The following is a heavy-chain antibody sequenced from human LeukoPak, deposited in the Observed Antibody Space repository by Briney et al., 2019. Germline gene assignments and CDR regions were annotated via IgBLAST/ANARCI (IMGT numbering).Heavy chain of an antibody. J-gene: IGHJ4*02. V-gene: IGHV3-30*18. CDR1: GFTFSSYG. CDR2: ISYDGSNK. CDR3: AKDGDYGDYPSDGNYFDY. D-gene: IGHD4-17*01. Sequence: GGSLRLSCAASGFTFSSYGMHWVRQAPGKGLEWVAVISYDGSNKYYADSVKGRFTISRDSSKNTLYLQMNSLRAEDTAVYYCAKDGDYGDYPSDGNYFDYWGQGTLVTVSS.